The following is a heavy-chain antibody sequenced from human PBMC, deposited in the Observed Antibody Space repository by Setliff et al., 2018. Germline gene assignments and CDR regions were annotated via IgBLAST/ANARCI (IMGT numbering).Heavy chain of an antibody. D-gene: IGHD6-25*01. V-gene: IGHV3-21*01. J-gene: IGHJ3*02. CDR1: GFTFRTFS. Sequence: GGSLRLSCAASGFTFRTFSMHWVRRAPGKGLEWVSSISPDSIYIYYADSVKGRLTISRDNAWDSLYLQMNSLGAEDTAVYYCARSPANGGHDAFDIWGRGTMVTVSS. CDR3: ARSPANGGHDAFDI. CDR2: ISPDSIYI.